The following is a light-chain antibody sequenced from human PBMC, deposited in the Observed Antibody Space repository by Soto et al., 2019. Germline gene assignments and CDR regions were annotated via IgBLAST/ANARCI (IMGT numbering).Light chain of an antibody. CDR3: QQYSNWPPSIT. V-gene: IGKV3-15*01. Sequence: DIVMTQSPATLPVSPGERATLSCRASQSVSRALAWYQQKPGQAPRVLIYDASTRAIGIPARFSGSGSGTEFTLTISSLQSEDFAVYYCQQYSNWPPSITFGQGTRLEIK. J-gene: IGKJ5*01. CDR2: DAS. CDR1: QSVSRA.